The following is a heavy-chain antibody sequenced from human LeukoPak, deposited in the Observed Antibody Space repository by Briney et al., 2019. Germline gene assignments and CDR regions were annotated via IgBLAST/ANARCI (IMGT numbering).Heavy chain of an antibody. V-gene: IGHV6-1*01. D-gene: IGHD6-19*01. Sequence: SQTLSLTCAISGDSVSSNSAAWNWIRQSPSRGLEWLGRTCYRSKWYNDYAVSVKSRITINPDTSKNQFSLQLNSVTPEDTAVYYCGRSGGEQWLGNWFDPWGQGTLVTVSS. J-gene: IGHJ5*02. CDR3: GRSGGEQWLGNWFDP. CDR1: GDSVSSNSAA. CDR2: TCYRSKWYN.